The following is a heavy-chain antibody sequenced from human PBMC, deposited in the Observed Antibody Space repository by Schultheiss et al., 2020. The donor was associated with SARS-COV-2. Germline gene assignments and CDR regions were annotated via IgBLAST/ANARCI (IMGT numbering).Heavy chain of an antibody. D-gene: IGHD3-22*01. CDR3: ARRSKWLMDYYYGMDV. J-gene: IGHJ6*02. CDR1: GFTFSDYY. V-gene: IGHV3-11*03. CDR2: ISSSSSYT. Sequence: GGSLRLSCAASGFTFSDYYMSWIRQAPGKGLEWVSYISSSSSYTNYADSVKGRFTISRDNAKNSLYLQMNSLRAEDTAVYYCARRSKWLMDYYYGMDVWGQGTTVTVSS.